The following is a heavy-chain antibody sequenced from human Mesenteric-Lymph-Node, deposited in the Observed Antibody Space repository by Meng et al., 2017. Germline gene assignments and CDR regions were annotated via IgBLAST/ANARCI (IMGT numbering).Heavy chain of an antibody. CDR2: MNPNSGNT. Sequence: ASVKVSCKASGYTFTSYDINWVRQATGQGLEWMGWMNPNSGNTGYAQKFQGRVTMTRNTSISTACMELSSLRSEDTAVYYCARDALHRDSYGSPGDYYYYGMDVWGQGTMVTVSS. D-gene: IGHD5-18*01. V-gene: IGHV1-8*01. J-gene: IGHJ6*02. CDR3: ARDALHRDSYGSPGDYYYYGMDV. CDR1: GYTFTSYD.